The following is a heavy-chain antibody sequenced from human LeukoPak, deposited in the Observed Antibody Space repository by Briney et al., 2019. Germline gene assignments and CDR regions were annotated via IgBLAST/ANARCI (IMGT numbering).Heavy chain of an antibody. V-gene: IGHV3-30-3*01. Sequence: WGSLRLSCAASGFTFSSYAMHWARQAPGKGLEWVAVISYDGSNKYYADSVKGRFTISRDNSKNTLYLQMNSLRAEDTAVYYCARDLEHYDFWSGYYYGMDVWGQGTTVTVSS. J-gene: IGHJ6*02. D-gene: IGHD3-3*01. CDR3: ARDLEHYDFWSGYYYGMDV. CDR2: ISYDGSNK. CDR1: GFTFSSYA.